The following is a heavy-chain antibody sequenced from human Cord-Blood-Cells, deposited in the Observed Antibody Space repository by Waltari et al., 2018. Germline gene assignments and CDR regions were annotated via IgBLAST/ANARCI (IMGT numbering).Heavy chain of an antibody. V-gene: IGHV4-38-2*02. CDR3: ARDSIAARPVGAFDI. J-gene: IGHJ3*02. D-gene: IGHD6-6*01. CDR1: GYSISSGYY. CDR2: IYHSGST. Sequence: QVQLQESGPGLVKPSETLSLTCAVSGYSISSGYYLGWIRQPPGKGLEWIGSIYHSGSTYYNPSLKSRVTISVDTSKNQFSLKLSSVTAADTAVYYCARDSIAARPVGAFDIWGQGTMVTVSS.